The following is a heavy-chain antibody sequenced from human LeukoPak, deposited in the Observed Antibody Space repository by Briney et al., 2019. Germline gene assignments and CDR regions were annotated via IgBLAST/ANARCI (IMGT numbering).Heavy chain of an antibody. CDR2: IIPIFGTT. CDR3: ARGGVDYYDSSAYLDY. CDR1: GGTFSSYG. D-gene: IGHD3-22*01. Sequence: SVKASCKASGGTFSSYGISWVRQAPGQGLEWMGGIIPIFGTTKYAQKFQGRVTITADESTSTAYMEVSSLRSEDTAVYYCARGGVDYYDSSAYLDYWGQGTLVTVSS. V-gene: IGHV1-69*13. J-gene: IGHJ4*02.